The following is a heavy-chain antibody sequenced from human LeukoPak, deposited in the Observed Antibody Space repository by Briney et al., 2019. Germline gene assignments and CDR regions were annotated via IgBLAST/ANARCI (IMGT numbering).Heavy chain of an antibody. D-gene: IGHD3-3*01. V-gene: IGHV3-23*01. J-gene: IGHJ4*02. CDR1: GFTFDDYG. Sequence: GGSLRLSCAASGFTFDDYGMSWARQAPGKGLEWVSAISGSGGSTYYADSVKGRFTISRDNSKNTLYLQMNSLRAEDTAVYYCAKDRLLEWLLFYWGQGTLVTVSS. CDR3: AKDRLLEWLLFY. CDR2: ISGSGGST.